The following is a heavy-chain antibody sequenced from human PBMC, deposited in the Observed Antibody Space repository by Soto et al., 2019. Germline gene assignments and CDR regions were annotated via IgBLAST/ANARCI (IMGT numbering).Heavy chain of an antibody. CDR1: GSTFDDYA. D-gene: IGHD3-22*01. CDR3: AKGPYDSSGYYNFDY. CDR2: ISWNSAAI. Sequence: HPGGSLRLSCAASGSTFDDYAMHWVRQAPGKGLEWVSGISWNSAAIGYADSVRGRFSISRDNAKNSLYLQMNSLRAEDTALYYCAKGPYDSSGYYNFDYWGPGTLVTVSS. J-gene: IGHJ4*02. V-gene: IGHV3-9*01.